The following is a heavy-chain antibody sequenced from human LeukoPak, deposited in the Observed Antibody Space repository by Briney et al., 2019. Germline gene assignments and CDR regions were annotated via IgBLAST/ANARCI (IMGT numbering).Heavy chain of an antibody. D-gene: IGHD3-16*01. CDR1: GYTFTGYY. CDR3: ARGGGLELWGWFDP. Sequence: GASVKVSCKSSGYTFTGYYIHWVRQAPGQGLEWMGWNYPYSGGTNYAQKFQGRVTMTRDTSISTAYLELNRLTSDDTAVYYCARGGGLELWGWFDPWGQGTLVTVSS. J-gene: IGHJ5*02. CDR2: NYPYSGGT. V-gene: IGHV1-2*02.